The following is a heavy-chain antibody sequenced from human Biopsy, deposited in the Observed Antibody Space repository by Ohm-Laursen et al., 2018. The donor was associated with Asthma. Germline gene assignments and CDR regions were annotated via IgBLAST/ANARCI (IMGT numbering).Heavy chain of an antibody. V-gene: IGHV4-59*11. J-gene: IGHJ5*02. D-gene: IGHD2-15*01. CDR1: GGSIRSHD. Sequence: SETLSLTCTVSGGSIRSHDWTWIRLPPGKGLEYIGDVSHTGSTNYNPSLKSRVTMSLDTSKGQFSLRLTSVTPADTAVYYCARLADCSGGACYSYGWFDPWGQGTRVTVSS. CDR2: VSHTGST. CDR3: ARLADCSGGACYSYGWFDP.